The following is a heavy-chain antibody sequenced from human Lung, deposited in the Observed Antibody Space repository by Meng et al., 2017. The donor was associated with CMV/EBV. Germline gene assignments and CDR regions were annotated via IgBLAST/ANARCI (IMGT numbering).Heavy chain of an antibody. CDR1: GGSISGSNW. J-gene: IGHJ4*02. D-gene: IGHD6-19*01. CDR3: ASFPPPGKQWLVTDY. V-gene: IGHV4-4*02. Sequence: QVQVQGSGPVLVKPSGPRSLTCGVSGGSISGSNWWSWVRQPPGKGLEWIGEIYHSGSTNYNPSLKSRVTISVDKSKNQFSLKLSSVTAADTAVYYCASFPPPGKQWLVTDYWGQGTLVTVSS. CDR2: IYHSGST.